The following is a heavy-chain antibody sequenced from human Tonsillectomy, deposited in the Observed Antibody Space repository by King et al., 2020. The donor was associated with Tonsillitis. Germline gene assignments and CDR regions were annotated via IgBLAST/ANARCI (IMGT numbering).Heavy chain of an antibody. CDR1: GFAFSTYW. CDR3: AREYWGAWDY. CDR2: ISPDGTYI. J-gene: IGHJ4*02. D-gene: IGHD7-27*01. Sequence: VQLVESGGGLIQPGGSLRLSCAASGFAFSTYWMFWVRQGPGKGLEWGSRISPDGTYIRYADSVMGRFTISRDNAKNTLFLQLGSLRAEDTVLYYCAREYWGAWDYWGQGTQVIVSS. V-gene: IGHV3-74*01.